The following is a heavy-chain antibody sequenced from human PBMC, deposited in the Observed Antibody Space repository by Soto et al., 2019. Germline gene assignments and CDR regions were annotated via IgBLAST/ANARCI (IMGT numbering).Heavy chain of an antibody. D-gene: IGHD2-8*01. J-gene: IGHJ4*02. V-gene: IGHV4-39*01. Sequence: QLQLQESGPGLVKPSETLSLTCTVSGGSISSSSYYWGWIRQPPGKGLEWIGSIYYSGSTYYNPSLKSRVTISVDTSKNQFSLKLSSVPAADTAVYYCARHRGGGLYIVLMLGTYYFDYWGQGTLVTVSS. CDR3: ARHRGGGLYIVLMLGTYYFDY. CDR1: GGSISSSSYY. CDR2: IYYSGST.